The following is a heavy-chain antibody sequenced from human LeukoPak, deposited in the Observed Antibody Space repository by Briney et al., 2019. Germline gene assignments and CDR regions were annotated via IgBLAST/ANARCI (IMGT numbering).Heavy chain of an antibody. CDR2: ISSSGSTI. V-gene: IGHV3-48*03. Sequence: GGSLRLSCAASGFTFGSYEMNWVRQAPGKGPEWVSYISSSGSTIYYADSVKGRFAISRDNAKNSLYLQMNSLRAEDTAVYYCAKLGIVVVVASRMDVWGKGTTVTVSS. J-gene: IGHJ6*04. D-gene: IGHD2-15*01. CDR1: GFTFGSYE. CDR3: AKLGIVVVVASRMDV.